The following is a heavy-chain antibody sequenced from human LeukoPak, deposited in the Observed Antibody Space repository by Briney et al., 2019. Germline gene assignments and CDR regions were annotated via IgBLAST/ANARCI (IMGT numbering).Heavy chain of an antibody. Sequence: ASVKVSCKASGYTFTGYYMHWVRQAPGQGLEWMGWINPNSGGTNYAQKFQGRVTMTRDTSISTAYMELSRLRSDDTAVYYWAGDILKRWYYFDYWGQGTLVTVSS. V-gene: IGHV1-2*02. D-gene: IGHD4-23*01. J-gene: IGHJ4*02. CDR1: GYTFTGYY. CDR2: INPNSGGT. CDR3: AGDILKRWYYFDY.